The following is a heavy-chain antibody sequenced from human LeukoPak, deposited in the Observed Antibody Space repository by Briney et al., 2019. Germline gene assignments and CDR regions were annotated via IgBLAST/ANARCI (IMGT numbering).Heavy chain of an antibody. J-gene: IGHJ5*02. V-gene: IGHV3-30*18. CDR2: ISYDGSNK. Sequence: SGGSLRLSCAASGFTFSSYGMHWVRQAPGKGLEWVAVISYDGSNKYYADSVKGRFTISRDNSKNTLYLQMNSLRAEDTAVYYCAKPRYSSSSGNGGFDPWGQGALVTVSS. CDR1: GFTFSSYG. CDR3: AKPRYSSSSGNGGFDP. D-gene: IGHD6-13*01.